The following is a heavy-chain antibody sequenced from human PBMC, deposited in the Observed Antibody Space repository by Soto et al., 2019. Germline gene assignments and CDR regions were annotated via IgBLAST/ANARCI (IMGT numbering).Heavy chain of an antibody. V-gene: IGHV3-23*01. Sequence: EVQLLESGGGLVSPGGSLRLSCAASGFTFSSYAMSWVRQAPGKGLEWLAGITFRGDYTYYADSVKGRFSLSRDNSRNRLDLQMNNLKVEVTALYYCAKLGTMGVFDNWGQGTLLTVSS. CDR3: AKLGTMGVFDN. J-gene: IGHJ4*02. CDR1: GFTFSSYA. CDR2: ITFRGDYT. D-gene: IGHD1-26*01.